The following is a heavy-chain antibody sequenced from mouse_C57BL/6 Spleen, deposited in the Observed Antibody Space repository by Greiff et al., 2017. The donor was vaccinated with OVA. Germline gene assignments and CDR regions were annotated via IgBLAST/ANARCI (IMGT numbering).Heavy chain of an antibody. Sequence: VQLQQSGAELAKPGASVKLSCKASGYTFTSYWMHWVKQRPGQGLEWIGYINPSSGYTKYNQKFKDKATLTADKSSSTAYMQLSSLTYEDSAVYYCARFITPVGDYFDYWGQGTTLTVSS. V-gene: IGHV1-7*01. CDR3: ARFITPVGDYFDY. D-gene: IGHD1-1*01. J-gene: IGHJ2*01. CDR2: INPSSGYT. CDR1: GYTFTSYW.